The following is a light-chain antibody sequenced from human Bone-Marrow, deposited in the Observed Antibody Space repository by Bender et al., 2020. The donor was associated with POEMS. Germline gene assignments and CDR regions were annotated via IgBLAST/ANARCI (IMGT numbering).Light chain of an antibody. V-gene: IGLV3-21*02. J-gene: IGLJ3*02. Sequence: SYVLTQPPSVSVAPGQTARITCGGNNIGSKSVHWYQQKPGLAPVLVVYDDSDRPSGIPERFSGSNSGNTATLTISMVEAGDEADYSCQVWDSITDHWVFGGGTKLTVL. CDR2: DDS. CDR3: QVWDSITDHWV. CDR1: NIGSKS.